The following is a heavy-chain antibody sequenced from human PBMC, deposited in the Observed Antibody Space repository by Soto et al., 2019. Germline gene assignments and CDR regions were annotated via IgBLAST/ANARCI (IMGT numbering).Heavy chain of an antibody. D-gene: IGHD3-3*01. J-gene: IGHJ6*02. CDR3: ARDLYDFQGGGYYYGMDV. CDR1: GYTFTGYY. V-gene: IGHV1-2*04. CDR2: INPNSGGT. Sequence: ASVKVSCKASGYTFTGYYMHWVRQAPGQGLEWMGWINPNSGGTNYAQKFQGWVTMTRDTSISTAYMELSRLRSDDTAVYYCARDLYDFQGGGYYYGMDVWGQGTTVNV.